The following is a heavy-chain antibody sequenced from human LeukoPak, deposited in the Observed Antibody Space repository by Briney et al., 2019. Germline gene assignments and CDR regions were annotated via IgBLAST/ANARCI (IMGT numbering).Heavy chain of an antibody. Sequence: SETLSLTCTVSGGSISSYYWSWIRQPPGKGLEWIGYIYYSGSTNYNPSLKSRVTISVDTSKNQFSLKLSSVTAADTAVYYCARRRGYSLDHWGQGTLVTVSS. V-gene: IGHV4-59*08. CDR3: ARRRGYSLDH. D-gene: IGHD3-22*01. J-gene: IGHJ4*02. CDR2: IYYSGST. CDR1: GGSISSYY.